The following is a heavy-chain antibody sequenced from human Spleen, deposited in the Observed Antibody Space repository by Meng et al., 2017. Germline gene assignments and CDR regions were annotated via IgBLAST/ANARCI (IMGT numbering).Heavy chain of an antibody. CDR1: GGSINTYY. CDR2: IYYSGSP. Sequence: SETLSLTCTVSGGSINTYYWSWIRQPPGKGLEWIGYIYYSGSPNYNPSLNSRVTISVDTSKNQFSLKLNSVTAADTAMYYCARDVNWGFDYWGQGRLVTVSS. J-gene: IGHJ4*02. D-gene: IGHD7-27*01. V-gene: IGHV4-59*01. CDR3: ARDVNWGFDY.